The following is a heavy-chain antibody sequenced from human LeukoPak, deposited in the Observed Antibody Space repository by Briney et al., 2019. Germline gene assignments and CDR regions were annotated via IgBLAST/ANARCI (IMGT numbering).Heavy chain of an antibody. CDR2: IYTSGST. CDR3: AKDKNYDILTGYFESPNWYFDL. D-gene: IGHD3-9*01. V-gene: IGHV4-4*07. J-gene: IGHJ2*01. CDR1: GGSISSYY. Sequence: PSETLSLTCTVSGGSISSYYWSWIRQPAGKGLEWIGRIYTSGSTNYNPSLKSRVTMSVDTSKNQFSLKLISVTAANTAVYYCAKDKNYDILTGYFESPNWYFDLWGRGTLVTVSS.